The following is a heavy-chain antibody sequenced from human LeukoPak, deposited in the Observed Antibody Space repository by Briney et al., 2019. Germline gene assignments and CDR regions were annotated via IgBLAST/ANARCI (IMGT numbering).Heavy chain of an antibody. D-gene: IGHD3-22*01. J-gene: IGHJ4*02. CDR2: IYYSGST. V-gene: IGHV4-59*01. CDR1: GGSISSYY. CDR3: ARLRYDSSGYRSSSYYFEY. Sequence: PSETLSLTCTVSGGSISSYYWNWIRQPPEKGLEWIGYIYYSGSTNYNPPLKSRVTISVDTSENQFSLKLSAVTAADTAVYYCARLRYDSSGYRSSSYYFEYWGQGTLVTVSS.